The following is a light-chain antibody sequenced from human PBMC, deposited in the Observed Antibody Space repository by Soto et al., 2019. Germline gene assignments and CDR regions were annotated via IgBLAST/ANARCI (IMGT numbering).Light chain of an antibody. Sequence: EVVMTQFPLSLPVTLGQTASISCRSSQSLVDSDGNTYLNWFHQRPGQPPRRLIYKVSNRDSGVPDRRSGSGSVTDFTLTISRVEAEDVGIYYCLQGTHWPLTFGGGTKVEL. CDR3: LQGTHWPLT. V-gene: IGKV2-30*01. CDR1: QSLVDSDGNTY. CDR2: KVS. J-gene: IGKJ4*01.